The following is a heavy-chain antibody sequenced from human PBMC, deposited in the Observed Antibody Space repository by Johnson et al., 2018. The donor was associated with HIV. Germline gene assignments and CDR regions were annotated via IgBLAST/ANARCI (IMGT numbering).Heavy chain of an antibody. V-gene: IGHV3-30*04. CDR1: GFTFSSYA. J-gene: IGHJ3*01. CDR3: ARDRRVAAITYAFDF. D-gene: IGHD6-13*01. CDR2: MSYDGSNK. Sequence: QVRLVESGGGVVRPGGSLRLSCAASGFTFSSYAMNWVRQAPGKGLEWVALMSYDGSNKFYADSLKGRFTVSRDISKNTLYLQINGLSAEDTAVYYCARDRRVAAITYAFDFWGQGTMVTVSS.